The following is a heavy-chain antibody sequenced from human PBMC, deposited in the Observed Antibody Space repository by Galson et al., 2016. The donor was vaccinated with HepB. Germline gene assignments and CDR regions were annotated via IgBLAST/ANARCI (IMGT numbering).Heavy chain of an antibody. CDR2: IYYSGST. J-gene: IGHJ1*01. Sequence: SETLSLTCNVSGGSISGYYCSWIRQPPGKGLEWIGYIYYSGSTNYNPSLKSRVTISGDTSKNQFSLMLNDVTAADTAVYYCAAGDNWDFWGQGALVTVSS. CDR3: AAGDNWDF. CDR1: GGSISGYY. D-gene: IGHD5-24*01. V-gene: IGHV4-59*01.